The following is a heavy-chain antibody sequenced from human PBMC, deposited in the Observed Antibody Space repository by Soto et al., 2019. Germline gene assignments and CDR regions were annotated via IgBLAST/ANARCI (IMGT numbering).Heavy chain of an antibody. CDR1: GYSFTSYW. D-gene: IGHD1-26*01. J-gene: IGHJ6*02. CDR2: IYPGDSDT. V-gene: IGHV5-51*01. CDR3: XRLILPADYYYGMDV. Sequence: HGESLKISCKGSGYSFTSYWIGWVRQMPGKGLEWMGIIYPGDSDTRYSPSFQGQVTISADKSISTAYLQWSSLKASDTAMYYCXRLILPADYYYGMDVWGQGTTVTVSS.